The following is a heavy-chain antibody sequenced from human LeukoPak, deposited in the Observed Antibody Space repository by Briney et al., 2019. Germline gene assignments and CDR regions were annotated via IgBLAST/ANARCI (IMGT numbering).Heavy chain of an antibody. CDR1: GGSISSSSYY. CDR3: ARRYIAVGYDYFDY. CDR2: IYPSGST. Sequence: SETLSLTCTVSGGSISSSSYYWGWIRQPPGKGLEWIGSIYPSGSTYNNPSLKSRVTISVDTAKKQFSLKLNSVTAADTAVYYCARRYIAVGYDYFDYWGQGTLVIVSS. V-gene: IGHV4-39*07. D-gene: IGHD6-19*01. J-gene: IGHJ4*02.